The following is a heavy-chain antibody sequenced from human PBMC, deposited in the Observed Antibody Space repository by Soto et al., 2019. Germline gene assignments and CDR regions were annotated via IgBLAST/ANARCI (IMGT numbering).Heavy chain of an antibody. CDR3: ERDRGSYYDSSGLGYYFDY. D-gene: IGHD3-22*01. J-gene: IGHJ4*02. V-gene: IGHV3-33*01. Sequence: VAVIWYDGSNKYYADSVKGRFTISRDNSKNTLYMQMNSLRAEDTAVYYCERDRGSYYDSSGLGYYFDYWGQGTLVTVSS. CDR2: IWYDGSNK.